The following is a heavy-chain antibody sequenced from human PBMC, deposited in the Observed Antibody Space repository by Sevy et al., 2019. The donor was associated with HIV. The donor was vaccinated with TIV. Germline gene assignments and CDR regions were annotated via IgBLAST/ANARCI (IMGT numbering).Heavy chain of an antibody. CDR3: ARLDSYSIGWSPRYYFDY. CDR2: MSPGDSDP. V-gene: IGHV5-51*01. CDR1: AYTFTTHW. Sequence: GESLKISCKGSAYTFTTHWIGWVRQMPGKGLEWMGIMSPGDSDPRYSPSVQGQVTMSVDKYVSTAYMQWHSLETSDTAIYYCARLDSYSIGWSPRYYFDYWGQGTLVTVSS. D-gene: IGHD6-19*01. J-gene: IGHJ4*02.